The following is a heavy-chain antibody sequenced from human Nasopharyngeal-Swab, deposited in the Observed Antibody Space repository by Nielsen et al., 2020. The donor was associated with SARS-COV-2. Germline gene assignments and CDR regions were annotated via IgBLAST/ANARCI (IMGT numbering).Heavy chain of an antibody. J-gene: IGHJ3*02. V-gene: IGHV3-9*01. Sequence: GGSLRLSCASSGFTFVDYAMPWFRQAPGKGLEWVSGISWNSVSIGYADSVKGRFTISRDNAKNSLYLQMNSLRAEDTALYYCAKIPLCSSTSCYDDAFDIWGKGTMVTVSS. CDR2: ISWNSVSI. D-gene: IGHD2-2*01. CDR1: GFTFVDYA. CDR3: AKIPLCSSTSCYDDAFDI.